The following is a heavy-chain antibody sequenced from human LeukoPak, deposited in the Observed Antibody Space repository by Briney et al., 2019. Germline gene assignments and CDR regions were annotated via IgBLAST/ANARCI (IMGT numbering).Heavy chain of an antibody. CDR1: GFTFTNAW. CDR2: IKSKTDGGTT. V-gene: IGHV3-15*01. J-gene: IGHJ4*02. D-gene: IGHD5-18*01. CDR3: TTNGRYSSLDY. Sequence: PGGSLRLSCAASGFTFTNAWMNWVRQAPGKGLEWVGHIKSKTDGGTTDYAAPVKGRFTISRDDSKNTLYLQMNSLNSEDTAVYYCTTNGRYSSLDYWGQGTLVTVSS.